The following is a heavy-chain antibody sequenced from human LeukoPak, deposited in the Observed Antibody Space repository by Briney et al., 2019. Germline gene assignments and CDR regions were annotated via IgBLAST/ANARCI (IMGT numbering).Heavy chain of an antibody. J-gene: IGHJ5*02. V-gene: IGHV3-64*04. CDR2: ISPDGGNT. CDR1: GFTFSSYA. CDR3: ARVVPAAITGGNWFDP. D-gene: IGHD2-2*02. Sequence: PGGSLRLSCSASGFTFSSYAMHWVRQAPGKGLEYVSAISPDGGNTYYADSVKGRFTISRDNAKNSLYLQMNSLRAEDTAVYYCARVVPAAITGGNWFDPWGQGTLVTVSS.